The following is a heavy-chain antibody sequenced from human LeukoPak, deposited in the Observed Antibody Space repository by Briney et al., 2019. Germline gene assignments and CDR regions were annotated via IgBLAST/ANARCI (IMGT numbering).Heavy chain of an antibody. Sequence: GGALRLSCAASGFTFSSYAMHWVRQAPGKGLEWVAVISYDGSNKYYADSVKGRFTISRDNSKNTLYLQMNSLRAEDTAVYYCAKGESIVVVPAAIDYWGQGTLVAVSS. D-gene: IGHD2-2*01. CDR2: ISYDGSNK. CDR1: GFTFSSYA. CDR3: AKGESIVVVPAAIDY. J-gene: IGHJ4*02. V-gene: IGHV3-30-3*01.